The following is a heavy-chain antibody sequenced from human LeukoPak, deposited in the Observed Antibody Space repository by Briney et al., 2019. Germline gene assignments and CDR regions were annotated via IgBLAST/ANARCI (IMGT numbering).Heavy chain of an antibody. V-gene: IGHV3-7*01. J-gene: IGHJ4*02. CDR1: GFTFSTYW. CDR3: ARWRWAKSEFEY. D-gene: IGHD5-24*01. CDR2: IKGDGSYT. Sequence: GGSLRLSCTASGFTFSTYWMSWVRQAPGKGLEWVASIKGDGSYTEYVDSVKGRFTISRDNAKKSVHLQMISLRVDDTAVYYCARWRWAKSEFEYWGRGTLVTVSS.